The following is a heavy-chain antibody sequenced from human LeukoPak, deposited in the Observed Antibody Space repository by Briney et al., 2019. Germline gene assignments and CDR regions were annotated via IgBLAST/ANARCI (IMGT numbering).Heavy chain of an antibody. CDR2: IYYSGST. J-gene: IGHJ3*02. CDR1: GGSISSGGYY. D-gene: IGHD3-3*01. Sequence: SQTLSLTCTVSGGSISSGGYYWSWIRQHPGKGLEWIGYIYYSGSTYYNPSLKSRVTISVDTSKNQFSLKLSSVTAADTAVYYCASAPHTAYDCWCGNFGIWGPGTTVTVAS. CDR3: ASAPHTAYDCWCGNFGI. V-gene: IGHV4-31*03.